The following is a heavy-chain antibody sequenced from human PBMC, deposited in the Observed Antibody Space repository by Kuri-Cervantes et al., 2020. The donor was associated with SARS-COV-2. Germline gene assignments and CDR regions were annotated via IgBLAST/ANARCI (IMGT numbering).Heavy chain of an antibody. J-gene: IGHJ4*02. CDR3: ARRGAVAGTVPFFDY. CDR1: GGSISSSSYY. D-gene: IGHD6-19*01. CDR2: IYYSGST. V-gene: IGHV4-39*01. Sequence: GSLRLSCTVSGGSISSSSYYWGWICQPPGKGLEWIGSIYYSGSTYYNPSLKSRVTISVDTSKSQFSLKLSSVTAADTAVYYCARRGAVAGTVPFFDYWGQGTLVTVSS.